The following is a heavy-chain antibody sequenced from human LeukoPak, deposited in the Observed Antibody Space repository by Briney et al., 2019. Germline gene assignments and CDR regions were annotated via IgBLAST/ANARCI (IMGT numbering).Heavy chain of an antibody. CDR1: GFTFSSYS. D-gene: IGHD3-10*01. J-gene: IGHJ4*02. CDR2: ISSSSSYI. CDR3: ARAVNYYGSGSCDY. Sequence: PGGSLRLSCAASGFTFSSYSMNWVRQAPGKGLEWVSSISSSSSYIYYADSVKGRFTISRDNAENSLYLQMNSLRAEDTAVYYCARAVNYYGSGSCDYWGQGTLVTVSS. V-gene: IGHV3-21*01.